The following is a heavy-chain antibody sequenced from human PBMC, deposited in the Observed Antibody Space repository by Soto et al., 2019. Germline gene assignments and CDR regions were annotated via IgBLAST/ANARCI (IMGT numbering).Heavy chain of an antibody. CDR2: IYHTGNA. D-gene: IGHD3-9*01. Sequence: PSETLSLTCSVSGDSISTSRFYWAWIRQPPGEGLEWIGSIYHTGNAYYNPSLKSRVTIFVDTSKNQFSLKLTSVTAADTAVYYCARGPPWMTGFDIWGQGTLVT. J-gene: IGHJ3*02. CDR3: ARGPPWMTGFDI. V-gene: IGHV4-39*07. CDR1: GDSISTSRFY.